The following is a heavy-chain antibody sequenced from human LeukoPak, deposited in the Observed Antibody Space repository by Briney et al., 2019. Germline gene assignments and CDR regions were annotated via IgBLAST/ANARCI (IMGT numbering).Heavy chain of an antibody. CDR2: IKQDGSEK. D-gene: IGHD1-26*01. Sequence: GGSLRLSCVASGLSISGYWMSWVRQAPGKGPEWVANIKQDGSEKYYVDFVRGRFTISRDNAKNSLFLQMNSLRAEDTAVYYCARSGSHQLWGQGTLVTVS. CDR1: GLSISGYW. J-gene: IGHJ4*02. V-gene: IGHV3-7*03. CDR3: ARSGSHQL.